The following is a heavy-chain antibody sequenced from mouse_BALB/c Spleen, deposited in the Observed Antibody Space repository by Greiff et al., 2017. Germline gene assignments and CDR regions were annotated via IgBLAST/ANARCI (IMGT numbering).Heavy chain of an antibody. Sequence: VQLQQPGAELVKPGASVKLSCKASGYTFTSYWMHWVKQRPGQGLEWIGEIDPSDSYTNYNQKFKGKATLTVDKSSSTAYMQLSSLTSEDSAVYYCARGRRGYAMDYWGQGTSVTVSS. CDR2: IDPSDSYT. CDR3: ARGRRGYAMDY. V-gene: IGHV1-69*02. D-gene: IGHD2-12*01. J-gene: IGHJ4*01. CDR1: GYTFTSYW.